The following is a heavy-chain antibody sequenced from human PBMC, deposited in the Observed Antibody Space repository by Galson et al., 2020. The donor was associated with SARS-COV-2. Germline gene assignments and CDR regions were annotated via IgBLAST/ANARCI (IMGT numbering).Heavy chain of an antibody. J-gene: IGHJ6*02. D-gene: IGHD6-19*01. CDR3: ARVPAVKTYYYYGMDV. V-gene: IGHV4-59*01. CDR2: IYYSGST. Sequence: SETLSLTCTVSGGSISSYYWSWIRQPPGKGLEWIGYIYYSGSTNYNPSLKSRVTISVDTSKNQFSLKLSSVTAADTAVYYCARVPAVKTYYYYGMDVWGQGTTVTVSS. CDR1: GGSISSYY.